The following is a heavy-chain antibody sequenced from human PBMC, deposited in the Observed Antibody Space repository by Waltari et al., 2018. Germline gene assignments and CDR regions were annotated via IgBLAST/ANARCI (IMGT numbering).Heavy chain of an antibody. CDR3: ARHADRGPAICGFDS. J-gene: IGHJ5*01. Sequence: QLQLQESGPGLVKPSETLSLTCTFSGGSISGGNQFWDWIRQPPVEGLEWIGSISGSGNTNYNPSLRSRVTISVDTSKNQFSLKLSSVTAADTAVYFCARHADRGPAICGFDSWGQGTLVTVSS. D-gene: IGHD2-2*01. CDR2: ISGSGNT. V-gene: IGHV4-39*01. CDR1: GGSISGGNQF.